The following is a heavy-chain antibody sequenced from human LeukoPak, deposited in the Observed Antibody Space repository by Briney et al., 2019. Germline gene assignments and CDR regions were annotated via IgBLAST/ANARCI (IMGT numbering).Heavy chain of an antibody. CDR2: ISSSSSTI. Sequence: GGSLRLSCAASGFTFSSYSMNWVRQAPGKGLEWVSYISSSSSTIYYADSVKGRFTISRDNAKNSLYLQMNSLRAEDTAVYYCASRGTHPSGYDPFDYWGQGTLVTVSS. D-gene: IGHD5-12*01. J-gene: IGHJ4*02. CDR3: ASRGTHPSGYDPFDY. V-gene: IGHV3-48*04. CDR1: GFTFSSYS.